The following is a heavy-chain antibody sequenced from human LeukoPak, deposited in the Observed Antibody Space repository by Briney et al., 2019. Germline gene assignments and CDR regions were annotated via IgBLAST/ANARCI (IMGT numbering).Heavy chain of an antibody. CDR2: FYVGGAT. V-gene: IGHV3-53*01. CDR1: GFSVTNNY. J-gene: IGHJ3*01. D-gene: IGHD5-24*01. Sequence: PGGSLRLSCAVSGFSVTNNYMSWVRQAPGKGLEWVSVFYVGGATYYADSVKGRFTISRDNSENTLYLQMKSLRAEDTAVYYCARDIQLSTWGLGTKVTVSS. CDR3: ARDIQLST.